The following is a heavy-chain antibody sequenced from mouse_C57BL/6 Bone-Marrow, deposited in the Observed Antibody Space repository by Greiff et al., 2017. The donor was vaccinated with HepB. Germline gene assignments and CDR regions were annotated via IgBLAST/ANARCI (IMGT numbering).Heavy chain of an antibody. D-gene: IGHD2-3*01. CDR2: IRSKSSNYAT. CDR1: GFTFNTYA. J-gene: IGHJ3*01. CDR3: VRDRFYDVYQAWFAY. V-gene: IGHV10-3*01. Sequence: EVQLVESGGGLVQPKGSLKLSCAASGFTFNTYAMHWVRQAPGKGLEWVARIRSKSSNYATYYADTVKDRFTISRYDSQSMLYLQMNNRKSEDTAMYYCVRDRFYDVYQAWFAYWGQGTLVTVSA.